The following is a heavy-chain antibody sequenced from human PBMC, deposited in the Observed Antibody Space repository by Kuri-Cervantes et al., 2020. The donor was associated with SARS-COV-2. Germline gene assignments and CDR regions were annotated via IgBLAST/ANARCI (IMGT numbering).Heavy chain of an antibody. CDR2: IYYSGST. CDR1: GGSISSYY. D-gene: IGHD6-6*01. CDR3: ARHEYSSSRGAVDY. V-gene: IGHV4-59*08. J-gene: IGHJ4*02. Sequence: SETLSLTCTVSGGSISSYYWSWIRQPPGKGLEWIGYIYYSGSTNYNPSLKSRVTISVDTSKNQFSLKLSSVTAADTAVYYYARHEYSSSRGAVDYWGQGTLVTVSS.